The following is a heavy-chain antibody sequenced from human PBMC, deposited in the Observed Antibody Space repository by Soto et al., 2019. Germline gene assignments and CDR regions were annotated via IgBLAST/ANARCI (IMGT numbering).Heavy chain of an antibody. D-gene: IGHD4-17*01. V-gene: IGHV4-30-4*01. J-gene: IGHJ5*02. Sequence: QVQLQESGPGLVKPSQTLSLTCTVSGGSISSGDYYWSWIRQPPGKGLEWIGYIYSSGSTYYNPSLKTRVTISVDTSKNPCSLKLISVTAADTAVYYCARYLTLTTGLGWFDPWGQGTPVTVSA. CDR2: IYSSGST. CDR1: GGSISSGDYY. CDR3: ARYLTLTTGLGWFDP.